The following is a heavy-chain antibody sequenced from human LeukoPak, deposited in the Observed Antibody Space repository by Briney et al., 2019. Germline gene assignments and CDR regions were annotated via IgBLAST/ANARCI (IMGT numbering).Heavy chain of an antibody. CDR1: GFTFSDYY. Sequence: GGSLRLSCAASGFTFSDYYMSWIRQAPGKGLEWVSYISSSSSYTNYADSVKGRFTISRDNAKNSLYLQMNSLRAEDTAVYYCAGVLAGPNLNWFDPWGQGTLVTVSS. CDR2: ISSSSSYT. D-gene: IGHD3-9*01. V-gene: IGHV3-11*05. J-gene: IGHJ5*02. CDR3: AGVLAGPNLNWFDP.